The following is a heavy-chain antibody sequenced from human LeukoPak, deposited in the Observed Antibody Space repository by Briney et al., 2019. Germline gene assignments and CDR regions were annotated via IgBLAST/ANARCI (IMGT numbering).Heavy chain of an antibody. CDR2: INHSGST. CDR1: GGSFSGYY. V-gene: IGHV4-34*01. J-gene: IGHJ3*02. Sequence: SETLSLTCAVYGGSFSGYYWSWIRQPPGKGLEWIGEINHSGSTNYNPSLKSRVTISVDTSKNQFSLKLSSVTAADTAVYYCAIDDRDAFDIWGQGTMVTVSS. CDR3: AIDDRDAFDI. D-gene: IGHD3-3*01.